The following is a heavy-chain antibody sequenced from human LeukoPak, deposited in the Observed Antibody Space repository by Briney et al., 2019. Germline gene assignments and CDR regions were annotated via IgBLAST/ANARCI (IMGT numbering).Heavy chain of an antibody. CDR2: IYYSGST. CDR3: AREGDYGDLRGYYYGMDV. Sequence: KSSQTLSLNCTVSGGSISSGGYYWSWIRQHPGKGLEWIGYIYYSGSTYCNPSLKSRVTISVDTSKNQFSLKLSSVTAADTAVYYCAREGDYGDLRGYYYGMDVWGQGTTVTVSS. D-gene: IGHD4-17*01. CDR1: GGSISSGGYY. J-gene: IGHJ6*02. V-gene: IGHV4-31*03.